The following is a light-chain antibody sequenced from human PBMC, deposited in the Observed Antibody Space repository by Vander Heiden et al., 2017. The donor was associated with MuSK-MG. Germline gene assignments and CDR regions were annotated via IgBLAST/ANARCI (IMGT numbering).Light chain of an antibody. Sequence: DIQMTQSPSSLSASVGDRVSITCRASQSISRYLNWYQQKPGRAPKVLIYGASSLQSGVPSRFSGSGSGTDFTLTISSLQPEDFATYYCQQTYSALWTFGPGTRMEIK. J-gene: IGKJ1*01. V-gene: IGKV1-39*01. CDR2: GAS. CDR3: QQTYSALWT. CDR1: QSISRY.